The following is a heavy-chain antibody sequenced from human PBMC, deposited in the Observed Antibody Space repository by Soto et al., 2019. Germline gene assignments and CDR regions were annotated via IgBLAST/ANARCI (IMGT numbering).Heavy chain of an antibody. V-gene: IGHV1-18*01. CDR2: ISPYNGNT. CDR3: ARDLEVVPAAMVAY. D-gene: IGHD2-2*01. J-gene: IGHJ4*02. Sequence: ASVKVSCKASGYTFNSYGISWVRQAPGQGLEWMGWISPYNGNTNYAQKLQGRVTMTTDTSTRTAYMELRSLRSDDTAVYYCARDLEVVPAAMVAYWGQGTLVTVSS. CDR1: GYTFNSYG.